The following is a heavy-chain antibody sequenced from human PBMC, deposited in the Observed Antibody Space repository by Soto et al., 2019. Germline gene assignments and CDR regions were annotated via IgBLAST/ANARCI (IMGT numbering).Heavy chain of an antibody. CDR2: IRSKTYGGTI. J-gene: IGHJ5*02. CDR3: TRKGPWDYDSPFDP. D-gene: IGHD3-22*01. V-gene: IGHV3-49*03. Sequence: PGGSLRLSCSASGFMFGDNAMSWFRQAPGKGLEWVAIIRSKTYGGTIDYAASVKGRFTISRDDSKGIAYLEMNSLKTEDTAVYYCTRKGPWDYDSPFDPWGQGTLVTVSS. CDR1: GFMFGDNA.